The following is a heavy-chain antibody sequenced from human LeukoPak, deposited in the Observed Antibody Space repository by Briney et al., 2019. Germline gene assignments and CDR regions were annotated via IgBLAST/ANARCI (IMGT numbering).Heavy chain of an antibody. Sequence: PSETLSLTCTVSGGSISSYYWSWIRQPAWKRLEWIGYIYYSGSTNYNPSLKGRVTISVDTSKNQFSLKLSSVTAADTAVYYCARVYAPYSSNHFDYWGQGTLVTVSS. D-gene: IGHD6-13*01. J-gene: IGHJ4*02. CDR3: ARVYAPYSSNHFDY. V-gene: IGHV4-59*01. CDR1: GGSISSYY. CDR2: IYYSGST.